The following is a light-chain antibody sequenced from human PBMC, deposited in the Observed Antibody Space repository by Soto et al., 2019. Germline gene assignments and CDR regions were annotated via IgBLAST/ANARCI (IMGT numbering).Light chain of an antibody. Sequence: IVLTQSPGTLSLSPGERATLSCSASQSVSSSYLAWYQQKPGQAPRLLIYGASSRATGIPDRFSGSGSGTDFTLTISRLEPEDFAVYYCQQYGSSCWTFGQGTKVEI. V-gene: IGKV3-20*01. CDR1: QSVSSSY. CDR3: QQYGSSCWT. J-gene: IGKJ1*01. CDR2: GAS.